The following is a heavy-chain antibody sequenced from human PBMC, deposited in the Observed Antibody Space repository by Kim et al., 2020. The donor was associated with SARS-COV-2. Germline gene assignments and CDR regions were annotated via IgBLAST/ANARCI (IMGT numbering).Heavy chain of an antibody. D-gene: IGHD6-19*01. V-gene: IGHV1-2*06. CDR1: GYTFTGYY. CDR2: INPNSGGT. CDR3: ARAGSGSLGFDY. Sequence: ASVKVSCKASGYTFTGYYMHWVRQAPAQGLEWMGRINPNSGGTNYAQKFQGRVTMTRDTSISTAFMELSRLGSDDTAVYYCARAGSGSLGFDYWGQGTLVTVSS. J-gene: IGHJ4*02.